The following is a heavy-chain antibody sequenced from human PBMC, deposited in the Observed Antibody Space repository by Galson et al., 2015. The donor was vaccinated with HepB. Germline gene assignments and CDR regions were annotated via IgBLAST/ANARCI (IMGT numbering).Heavy chain of an antibody. J-gene: IGHJ1*01. CDR1: GLMFSSYA. V-gene: IGHV3-30*04. D-gene: IGHD6-19*01. CDR2: ISYDGRNK. Sequence: SLRLSCAASGLMFSSYAMHWVRRAPGKGPEWVAVISYDGRNKYYVDSVKGRFTISRDNSKNTLYLQMNSLRAEDTAVYYCARDKLETVSGTGYFQHWGQGTLVTVSS. CDR3: ARDKLETVSGTGYFQH.